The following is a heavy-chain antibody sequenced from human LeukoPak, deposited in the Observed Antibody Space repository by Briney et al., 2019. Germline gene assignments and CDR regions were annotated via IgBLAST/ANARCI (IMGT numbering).Heavy chain of an antibody. J-gene: IGHJ4*02. V-gene: IGHV4-59*01. D-gene: IGHD2-2*01. CDR1: GGSISSYY. CDR2: IYYSGST. CDR3: ATIASTYQLLYYFDY. Sequence: PSEALSLTCTVSGGSISSYYWSWIRQPPGKGLEWIGYIYYSGSTNYNPSLKSRVTISVDTSKNQFSLKLSSVTAADTAVYYCATIASTYQLLYYFDYWGQGTLVTVSS.